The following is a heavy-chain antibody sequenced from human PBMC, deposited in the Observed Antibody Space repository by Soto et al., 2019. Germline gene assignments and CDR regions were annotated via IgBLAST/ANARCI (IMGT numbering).Heavy chain of an antibody. CDR2: ISGSGGST. V-gene: IGHV3-23*01. CDR1: GFTFSSYA. CDR3: AKGPGYCSSTSCRRSYNWFDP. D-gene: IGHD2-2*01. Sequence: GGSLGLSCAASGFTFSSYAMSWVRQAPGKGLEWVSAISGSGGSTYYADSVKGRFTISRDNSKNTLYLQMNSLRAEDTAVYYCAKGPGYCSSTSCRRSYNWFDPWGQGTLVTVSS. J-gene: IGHJ5*02.